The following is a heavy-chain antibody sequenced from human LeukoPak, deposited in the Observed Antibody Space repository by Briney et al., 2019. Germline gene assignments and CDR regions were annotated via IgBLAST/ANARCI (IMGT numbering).Heavy chain of an antibody. V-gene: IGHV4-59*11. CDR3: ASLEETGDLRFDP. Sequence: TSETLSPTCTVSGGSISNHYWSWIRQPPGKGLEWIGYIYYTGTTSYNPSLRSRVTISVATSKNQFSLNLSSVTAADTAVYYCASLEETGDLRFDPWGQGTLVTVSS. J-gene: IGHJ5*02. D-gene: IGHD3-16*01. CDR1: GGSISNHY. CDR2: IYYTGTT.